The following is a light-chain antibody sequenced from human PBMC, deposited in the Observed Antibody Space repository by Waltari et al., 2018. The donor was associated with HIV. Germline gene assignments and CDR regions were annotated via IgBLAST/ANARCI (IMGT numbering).Light chain of an antibody. CDR3: QQYNYVPYT. CDR1: KDIGNF. CDR2: DAF. J-gene: IGKJ2*01. Sequence: DIQMTQSPSSLSAFVGDRVTITCQASKDIGNFLNWYHQKPGKAPEVLIYDAFNLQPGVPSRFSGTASGTDFTFTISALQPEDIGTYYCQQYNYVPYTFGQGTTLQI. V-gene: IGKV1-33*01.